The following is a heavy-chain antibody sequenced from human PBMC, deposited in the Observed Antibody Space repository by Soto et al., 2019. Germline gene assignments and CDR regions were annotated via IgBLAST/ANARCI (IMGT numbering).Heavy chain of an antibody. CDR1: GFTFSTYW. CDR3: VCGGNFFVY. D-gene: IGHD3-16*01. CDR2: LDQDGSER. V-gene: IGHV3-7*01. Sequence: EVQLVESGGGLVQPGGSLRLSCAASGFTFSTYWMTWVRRPPGKGLEWVANLDQDGSERYYVDSVRGRFPISRDNAKNSLYLQMNSLRAEDTDVYYCVCGGNFFVYWGQGTLVTVSP. J-gene: IGHJ4*02.